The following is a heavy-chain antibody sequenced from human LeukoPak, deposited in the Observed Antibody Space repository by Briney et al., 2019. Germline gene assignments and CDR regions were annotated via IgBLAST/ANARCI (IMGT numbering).Heavy chain of an antibody. CDR3: ANLVAGSWYCVY. V-gene: IGHV3-23*01. CDR1: GFTFCSFA. Sequence: GGPQSLLCAVSGFTFCSFAMSCARHAPGKGLECVSAFSGSGGRTHHADAVNGRFTISRDNSKNTLYLQMNSLRAEDTSVYYCANLVAGSWYCVYWGQRTLVSVS. D-gene: IGHD6-19*01. J-gene: IGHJ4*02. CDR2: FSGSGGRT.